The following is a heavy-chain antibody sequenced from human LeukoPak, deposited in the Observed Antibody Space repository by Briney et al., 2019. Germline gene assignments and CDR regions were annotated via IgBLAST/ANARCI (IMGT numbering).Heavy chain of an antibody. J-gene: IGHJ4*02. CDR3: ARDEMGPTPLFDY. D-gene: IGHD2-8*01. CDR2: ISSSGSTI. V-gene: IGHV3-48*03. CDR1: GFTFSSYE. Sequence: GGSLRLSCAASGFTFSSYEMNWVRQAPGKGLEWVSYISSSGSTIYYAYSVKGRFTISRDNAKNSLYLQMNSLRAEDTAVYYCARDEMGPTPLFDYWGQGTLVTVSS.